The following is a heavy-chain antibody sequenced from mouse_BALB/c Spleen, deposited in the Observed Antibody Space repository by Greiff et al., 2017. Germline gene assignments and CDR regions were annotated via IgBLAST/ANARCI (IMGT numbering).Heavy chain of an antibody. J-gene: IGHJ3*01. CDR2: INPDSSTI. CDR1: GFDFSRYW. D-gene: IGHD2-4*01. Sequence: EVKLLESGGGLVQPGGSLKLSCAASGFDFSRYWMSWVRQAPGKGLEWIGEINPDSSTINYTPSLKDKFIISRDNAKNTLYLQMSKVRSEDTALYYCARPGYDYDGTWFAYWGQGTLVTVSA. V-gene: IGHV4-1*02. CDR3: ARPGYDYDGTWFAY.